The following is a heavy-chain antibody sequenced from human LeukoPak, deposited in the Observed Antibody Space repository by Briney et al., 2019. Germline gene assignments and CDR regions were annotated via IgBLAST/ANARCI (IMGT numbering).Heavy chain of an antibody. CDR2: INPNSGGT. D-gene: IGHD3-22*01. V-gene: IGHV1-2*02. CDR1: GYTFGGNF. Sequence: ASVKVSCKASGYTFGGNFMRWVRQAPGQGLEWMGWINPNSGGTNYAQKFQGRVTMTRDTSISTAYMEVSRLRSDDTAVYYCARDVRNSGHYGDLDYWGQGTLVTVSS. J-gene: IGHJ4*02. CDR3: ARDVRNSGHYGDLDY.